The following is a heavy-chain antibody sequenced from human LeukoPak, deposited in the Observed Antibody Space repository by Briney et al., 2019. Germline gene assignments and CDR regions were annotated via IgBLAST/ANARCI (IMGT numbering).Heavy chain of an antibody. D-gene: IGHD6-19*01. CDR3: AKGHIAVALFPSY. CDR2: ISGNGVST. Sequence: GGSLRLSCAASEFTFSSYAMSWVRQAPGKGLEWVSAISGNGVSTYYAYSVKGRSTISRDNSQNTLFLQMNSLSAEDTAIYYCAKGHIAVALFPSYWGQGTLVTVSS. J-gene: IGHJ4*02. CDR1: EFTFSSYA. V-gene: IGHV3-23*01.